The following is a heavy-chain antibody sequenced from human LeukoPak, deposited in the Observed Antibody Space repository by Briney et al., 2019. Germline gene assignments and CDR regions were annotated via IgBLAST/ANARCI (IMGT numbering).Heavy chain of an antibody. CDR3: AAKRMAGTGYYFES. CDR2: LHGNGDET. V-gene: IGHV3-23*01. D-gene: IGHD6-19*01. CDR1: GVTFSSYA. Sequence: GGPLRLSCAASGVTFSSYAMNWVRQAPGKGLEWVSSLHGNGDETHYADSVKGRFTISRDNSKATLYLQMNSLRADDTALYYCAAKRMAGTGYYFESWGQGTLVTVSS. J-gene: IGHJ4*02.